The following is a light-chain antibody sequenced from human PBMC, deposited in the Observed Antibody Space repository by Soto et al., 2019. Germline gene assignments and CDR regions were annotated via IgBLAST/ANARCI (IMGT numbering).Light chain of an antibody. Sequence: DIQMTHSPSSLSPSVGDIFTITFRASHGISNYLAWYQRKPGKAPKLLIYKASSLESGVASRCGGSGSGKEFSLTISSLQPDDFANYCCQQYRSHSTFGQGTKVDIK. CDR1: HGISNY. V-gene: IGKV1-5*03. CDR3: QQYRSHST. CDR2: KAS. J-gene: IGKJ1*01.